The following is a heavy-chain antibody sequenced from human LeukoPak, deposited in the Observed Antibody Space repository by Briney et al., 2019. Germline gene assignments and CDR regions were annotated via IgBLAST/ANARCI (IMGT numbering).Heavy chain of an antibody. CDR1: GGSFSGYY. CDR3: ARRGKDDY. D-gene: IGHD4-23*01. Sequence: KPSETLSLTCAVYGGSFSGYYWSWIRQPPGKGLEWIGEINHSGSTNYNPSLKSRVTISVDTSKNQFSLKLSSVTAADTAVYYCARRGKDDYWGQGTLVTVSS. CDR2: INHSGST. V-gene: IGHV4-34*01. J-gene: IGHJ4*02.